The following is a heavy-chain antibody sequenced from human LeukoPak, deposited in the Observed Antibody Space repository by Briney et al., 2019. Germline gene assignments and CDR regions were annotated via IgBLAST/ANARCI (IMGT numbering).Heavy chain of an antibody. V-gene: IGHV3-48*04. D-gene: IGHD3-3*01. CDR3: AKGSDHPVVNYYYYGMDV. CDR1: GFTFSSYS. J-gene: IGHJ6*02. Sequence: GGSLRLSCAASGFTFSSYSMNWVRQAPGKGLEWVSYISSSSSTIYYADSVKGRFTISRDNAKNSLYLQMNSLRAEDTALYYCAKGSDHPVVNYYYYGMDVWGQGTTVTVSS. CDR2: ISSSSSTI.